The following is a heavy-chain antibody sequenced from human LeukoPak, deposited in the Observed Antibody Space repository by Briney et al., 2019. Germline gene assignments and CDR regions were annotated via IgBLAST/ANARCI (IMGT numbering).Heavy chain of an antibody. J-gene: IGHJ6*04. V-gene: IGHV3-48*03. D-gene: IGHD3-10*02. CDR3: AEVGITMIGGV. CDR1: GFTFSSYE. Sequence: GGSLRLSCAASGFTFSSYEMNWVRHAPGKGLECVSYISSSGSTIYYADSVKGRFTISRDNPKNSLYLQMNSLRAEDTPVYYCAEVGITMIGGVWGKGTTVTISS. CDR2: ISSSGSTI.